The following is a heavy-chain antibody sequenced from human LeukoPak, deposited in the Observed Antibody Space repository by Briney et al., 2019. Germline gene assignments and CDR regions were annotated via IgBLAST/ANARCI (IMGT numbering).Heavy chain of an antibody. V-gene: IGHV4-4*09. CDR2: IYTSGST. CDR1: GGSISSYY. Sequence: SETPSLTCTVSGGSISSYYWSWIRQPPGKGLEWIGYIYTSGSTNYNPSLKSRVTISVDTSKNQSSLKLSSVTAADTAVYYCARQYSGRFNWFDPWGQGTLVTVSS. CDR3: ARQYSGRFNWFDP. D-gene: IGHD1-26*01. J-gene: IGHJ5*02.